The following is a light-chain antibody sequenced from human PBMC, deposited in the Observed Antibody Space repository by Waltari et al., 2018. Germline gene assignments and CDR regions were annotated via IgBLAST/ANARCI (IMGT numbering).Light chain of an antibody. CDR1: TIESKS. V-gene: IGLV3-21*01. CDR2: YDS. CDR3: QVWDANTDPGV. J-gene: IGLJ1*01. Sequence: SYVLTQPPSVSVAPGETARITCGGNTIESKSVHWYRQRPGQAPVLVISYDSDRPSGIPERFSGSSSGNTATLTISRVEAGDEADYYCQVWDANTDPGVFGTGTEVTVL.